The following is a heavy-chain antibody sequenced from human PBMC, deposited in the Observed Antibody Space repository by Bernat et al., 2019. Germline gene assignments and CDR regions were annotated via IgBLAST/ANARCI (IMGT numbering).Heavy chain of an antibody. J-gene: IGHJ4*02. CDR1: GFTFSSYG. D-gene: IGHD6-6*01. Sequence: QVQLVESGGGVVQPGRSLRLSCAASGFTFSSYGMHWVRQAPGKGLEWVAVIWYDGSNKYYADSVKGRFTITRDNSKNKLYMQMNSLRAEDTAVYYCARDSSEYSSSKRAPLNYWGQGTLVTVSS. V-gene: IGHV3-33*01. CDR2: IWYDGSNK. CDR3: ARDSSEYSSSKRAPLNY.